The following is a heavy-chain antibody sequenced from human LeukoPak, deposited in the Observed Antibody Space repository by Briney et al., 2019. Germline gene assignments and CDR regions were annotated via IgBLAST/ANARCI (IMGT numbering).Heavy chain of an antibody. D-gene: IGHD1-1*01. CDR2: VYYIGAT. V-gene: IGHV4-61*01. CDR1: GGSVGGGFSY. Sequence: SETLSLTCTVSGGSVGGGFSYWTWLRQTPGQRLEWIGNVYYIGATDYNPSLRSRVTISVDTSKNQYSLELRSVTAADTAVYFCARNTTSSPWFDSWGQGLPVVVSS. J-gene: IGHJ5*01. CDR3: ARNTTSSPWFDS.